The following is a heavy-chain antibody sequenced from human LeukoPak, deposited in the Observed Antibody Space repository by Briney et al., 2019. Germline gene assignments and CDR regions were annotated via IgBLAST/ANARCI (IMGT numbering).Heavy chain of an antibody. V-gene: IGHV1-69*13. J-gene: IGHJ4*02. D-gene: IGHD6-13*01. CDR2: IIPIFGAA. CDR1: GGTFSSCA. Sequence: SVKVSCNASGGTFSSCAISWVRQAPGQGLEWMGGIIPIFGAANYAQKFQGRVTITADESTSTAYMELSSLRSEDTAVYYCASQEAAADSLDYWGQGTLLTVSS. CDR3: ASQEAAADSLDY.